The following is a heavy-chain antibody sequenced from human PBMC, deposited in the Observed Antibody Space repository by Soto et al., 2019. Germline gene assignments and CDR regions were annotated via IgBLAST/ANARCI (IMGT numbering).Heavy chain of an antibody. CDR2: ISSSGSTI. CDR3: ARDDYGDYGYYYYGMDV. V-gene: IGHV3-48*03. J-gene: IGHJ6*02. Sequence: GGSLRLSCAASGFTFSSYEMNWVRQAPGKGLEWVSYISSSGSTIYYADSVKGRFTISRDNAKNSLYLQMNSLRAEDTAVYYCARDDYGDYGYYYYGMDVWGQGTTVTVSS. CDR1: GFTFSSYE. D-gene: IGHD4-17*01.